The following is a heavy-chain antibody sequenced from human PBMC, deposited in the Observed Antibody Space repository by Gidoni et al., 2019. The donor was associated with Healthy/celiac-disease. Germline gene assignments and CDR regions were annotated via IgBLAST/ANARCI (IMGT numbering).Heavy chain of an antibody. CDR3: ARDLQLGNIRYFDSPDWFDP. V-gene: IGHV1-18*01. CDR1: GYIFTSYG. J-gene: IGHJ5*02. CDR2: ISAYNGNT. D-gene: IGHD3-9*01. Sequence: QVQLVQSGAEVKKPGASVKVSCKASGYIFTSYGISWVRQAPGQGLEWMGWISAYNGNTNYAQKLQGRVTMTTDTSTSTAYMELRSLRSDDTAVYYCARDLQLGNIRYFDSPDWFDPWGQGTLVTVSS.